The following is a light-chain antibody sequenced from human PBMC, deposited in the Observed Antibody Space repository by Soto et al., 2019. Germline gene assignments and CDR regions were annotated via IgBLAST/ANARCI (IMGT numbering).Light chain of an antibody. CDR3: QQTYSTPLT. CDR1: QGINFY. J-gene: IGKJ5*01. V-gene: IGKV1-39*01. Sequence: DIQLTQSPSFLSASVGDRVTITCRASQGINFYLAWYQHKPGKAPTLLIYAASSLQSGVPSRFSGSGSGTDFTLTISSLQPEDFATYYCQQTYSTPLTFGGGTRLEIK. CDR2: AAS.